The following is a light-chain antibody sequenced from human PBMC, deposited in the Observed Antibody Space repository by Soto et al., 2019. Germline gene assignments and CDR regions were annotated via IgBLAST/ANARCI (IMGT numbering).Light chain of an antibody. Sequence: EIVLTQSPGTLSLSPGERVTLSCRARQTVSSSYFGWFQQRPGQAPRLLIYDTFYRATGIPDRFSASGSGTDFTLTISRLEPEDFAVYYCHQYSGPPYTVGQGTKLEI. J-gene: IGKJ2*01. V-gene: IGKV3-20*01. CDR3: HQYSGPPYT. CDR1: QTVSSSY. CDR2: DTF.